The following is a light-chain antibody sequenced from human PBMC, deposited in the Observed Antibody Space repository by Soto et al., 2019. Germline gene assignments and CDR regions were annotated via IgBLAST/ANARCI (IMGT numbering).Light chain of an antibody. V-gene: IGKV3-15*01. CDR2: GAS. J-gene: IGKJ1*01. CDR3: QQYNNWPQT. Sequence: DIVLTQSTGTLSLSPVERATLSCRASQTINNNVAWYQLKDGQVPRLVIYGASTRATDIPARFSGSGSGTEFTLTISSLQSEDFAEYHCQQYNNWPQTFGQGGNVDI. CDR1: QTINNN.